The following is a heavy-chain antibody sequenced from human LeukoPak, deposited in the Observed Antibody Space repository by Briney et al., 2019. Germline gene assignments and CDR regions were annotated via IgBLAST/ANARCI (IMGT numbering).Heavy chain of an antibody. Sequence: SVKVSCKASGGTFSSYAISWVRQAPGQGLEWMGRIIPILGIANYAQKFQGRVTITADKSTSTAYMELSSLRSEDTAVYYCARDQGEYSYGTWGQGTLVTVSS. CDR2: IIPILGIA. V-gene: IGHV1-69*04. CDR3: ARDQGEYSYGT. D-gene: IGHD5-18*01. J-gene: IGHJ5*02. CDR1: GGTFSSYA.